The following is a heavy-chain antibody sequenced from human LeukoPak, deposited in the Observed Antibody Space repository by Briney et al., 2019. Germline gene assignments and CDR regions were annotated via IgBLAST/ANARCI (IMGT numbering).Heavy chain of an antibody. CDR2: ISAYNGNT. D-gene: IGHD1-26*01. J-gene: IGHJ4*02. CDR3: ARAFGSGSYSLPALSDY. Sequence: ASVKVSCKASGYTFTSYGISWVRQAPGQGLEWMGWISAYNGNTNYAQKLQGRVTMTTDTSTSTAYMELRSLRSDDTAVYYCARAFGSGSYSLPALSDYWGQGTLVTVSS. CDR1: GYTFTSYG. V-gene: IGHV1-18*01.